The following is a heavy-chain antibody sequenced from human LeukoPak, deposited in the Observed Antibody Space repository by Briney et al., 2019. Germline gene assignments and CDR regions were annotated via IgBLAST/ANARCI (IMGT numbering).Heavy chain of an antibody. CDR3: ARDPGDYDSLTYYYYGMDV. CDR2: IYTSGST. V-gene: IGHV4-4*07. D-gene: IGHD3-3*01. Sequence: PSETLSLTCTVSGGSICSYYWSWIRQPAGKGLEWIGRIYTSGSTNYNPSLKSRVTMSVDTSKNQFSLKLSSVTAADTAVYYCARDPGDYDSLTYYYYGMDVWGQGTTVTVSS. CDR1: GGSICSYY. J-gene: IGHJ6*02.